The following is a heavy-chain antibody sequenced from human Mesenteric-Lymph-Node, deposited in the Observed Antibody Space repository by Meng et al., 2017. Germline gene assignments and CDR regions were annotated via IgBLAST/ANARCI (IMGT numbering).Heavy chain of an antibody. CDR1: GFTFSSYS. J-gene: IGHJ6*02. CDR3: ARDKATNGYYYGMDV. CDR2: ISSSSSYI. Sequence: ETLSLTCAASGFTFSSYSMNWVRQAPGKGLEWVSSISSSSSYIYYADSVKGRFTISRDNAKNSLYLQMNSLRAEDTAVYYCARDKATNGYYYGMDVWGQGTTVTVSS. D-gene: IGHD2-8*01. V-gene: IGHV3-21*01.